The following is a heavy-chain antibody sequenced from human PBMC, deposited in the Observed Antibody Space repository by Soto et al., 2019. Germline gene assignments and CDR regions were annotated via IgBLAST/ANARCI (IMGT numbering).Heavy chain of an antibody. D-gene: IGHD5-12*01. V-gene: IGHV1-2*02. Sequence: ASVKVSCKASGYTFTGYYMHWVRQAPGQGLEWMGRINPNLGRTNYAQKFQGRVTITRDKSTSTAYMELSSLRSEDTAVYYCAKGRDSGYAPSYYYYYMDVWGKGTTVTVSS. CDR2: INPNLGRT. J-gene: IGHJ6*03. CDR3: AKGRDSGYAPSYYYYYMDV. CDR1: GYTFTGYY.